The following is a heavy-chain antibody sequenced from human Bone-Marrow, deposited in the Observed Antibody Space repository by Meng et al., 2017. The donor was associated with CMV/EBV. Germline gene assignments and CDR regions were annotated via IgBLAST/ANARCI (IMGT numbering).Heavy chain of an antibody. D-gene: IGHD3-3*01. CDR3: AREGYDFWSGYPSLYYYGMDV. J-gene: IGHJ6*02. V-gene: IGHV3-21*01. CDR1: GFTFSSYS. Sequence: GASLKISCAASGFTFSSYSMNWVRQAPGKGLEWVSSISSSSSYIYYADSVKGRFTISRDNAKNSLYLQMNSLRVDNTAVYYCAREGYDFWSGYPSLYYYGMDVWGQGTTVTVSS. CDR2: ISSSSSYI.